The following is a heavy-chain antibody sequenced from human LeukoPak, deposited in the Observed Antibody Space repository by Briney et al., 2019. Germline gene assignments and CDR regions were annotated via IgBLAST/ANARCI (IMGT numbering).Heavy chain of an antibody. CDR1: GFTFSGYV. V-gene: IGHV3-23*01. CDR2: ISGSGGTT. D-gene: IGHD1-26*01. CDR3: ARDMWAPKWYFDL. J-gene: IGHJ2*01. Sequence: PGGSLRLSCAGSGFTFSGYVLSWVRQAPGKGLEWVSAISGSGGTTYSADSVKGRFTISRDNSKSTLYLQMNSLRDEDTAVYYCARDMWAPKWYFDLWGRGTLVTVSS.